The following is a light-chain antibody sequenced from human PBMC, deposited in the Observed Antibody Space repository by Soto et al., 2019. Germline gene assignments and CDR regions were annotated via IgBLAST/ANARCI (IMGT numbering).Light chain of an antibody. Sequence: EIVLTQSPGTLSLSPGERATLSCRASQSVSIYVAWYQQKPGQAPRLLIYGASSRATGIPDRFSASGYGTDFTLTISRLAPEDFEVYYCQQYGSSSRTFGQGTKVEIK. V-gene: IGKV3-20*01. CDR1: QSVSIY. CDR3: QQYGSSSRT. J-gene: IGKJ1*01. CDR2: GAS.